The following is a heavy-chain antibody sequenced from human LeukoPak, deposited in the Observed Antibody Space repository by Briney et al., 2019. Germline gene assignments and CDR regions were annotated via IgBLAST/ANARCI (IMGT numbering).Heavy chain of an antibody. CDR1: GFTFSDYY. Sequence: PGGSLRLSCAASGFTFSDYYMSWIRQAPGKGLEWVSYITSSGSTIYYADSVKGRFTISRDNAKNSLYLQMNSLSAEDTAVYYCVRSHRGYSYAPGGYWGQGTLVTVSS. J-gene: IGHJ4*02. CDR2: ITSSGSTI. CDR3: VRSHRGYSYAPGGY. D-gene: IGHD5-18*01. V-gene: IGHV3-11*04.